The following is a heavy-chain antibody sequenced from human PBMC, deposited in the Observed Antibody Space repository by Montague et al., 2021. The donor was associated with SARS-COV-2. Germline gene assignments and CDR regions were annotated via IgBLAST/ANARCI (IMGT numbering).Heavy chain of an antibody. CDR2: ISISGST. V-gene: IGHV4-61*02. J-gene: IGHJ4*02. D-gene: IGHD5-24*01. CDR1: GGSISSCSYY. Sequence: TLSLTCTVSGGSISSCSYYWSWVRQPAGKGLEWIGRISISGSTYCNPSLKSRVTISVDSSKNQFSLKLSSVTAADTAVYYCARDIAMAGLFDYWGQGTLVTVSS. CDR3: ARDIAMAGLFDY.